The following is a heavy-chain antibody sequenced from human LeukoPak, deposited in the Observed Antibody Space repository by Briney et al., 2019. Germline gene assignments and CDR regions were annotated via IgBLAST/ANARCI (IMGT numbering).Heavy chain of an antibody. D-gene: IGHD4-17*01. CDR2: LSGDGSST. CDR3: ARASTTVPNLLDN. V-gene: IGHV3-74*03. Sequence: GGSLRLSCVASGFTFSTYWMHWVRQAPGKGLLWVSRLSGDGSSTAYADSLKGRFTISRDNAKHTLYLQMISLRAEDTAVYFSARASTTVPNLLDNWGQGTLVTVSS. CDR1: GFTFSTYW. J-gene: IGHJ4*02.